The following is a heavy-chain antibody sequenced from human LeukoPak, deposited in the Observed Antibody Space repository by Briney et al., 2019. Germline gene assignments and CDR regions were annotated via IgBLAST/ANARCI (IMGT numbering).Heavy chain of an antibody. D-gene: IGHD1-26*01. CDR2: IWYDGSNK. CDR3: ARGPYLGVVGATYDY. J-gene: IGHJ4*02. CDR1: GFTFSSYG. V-gene: IGHV3-33*01. Sequence: GGSLRLSCAASGFTFSSYGMHWVRQAPGKGLEWVAVIWYDGSNKYYADSMKGRFTISRDNSKNTLYLQMNSLRAEDTAVYYCARGPYLGVVGATYDYWGQGTLVTVSS.